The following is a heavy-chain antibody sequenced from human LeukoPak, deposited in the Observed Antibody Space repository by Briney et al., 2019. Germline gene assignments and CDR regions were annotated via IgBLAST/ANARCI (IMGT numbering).Heavy chain of an antibody. J-gene: IGHJ4*02. Sequence: SQTLSLTCTVSGASISSGSSYWSWIRQPAGKGLDWIGRIYTNGNTNYNPSLKSRVTISVDMSKNQFSLKLSSVTAADTAVYYCARGSQQLGGFDYWGQGTLVTVSS. D-gene: IGHD6-13*01. CDR1: GASISSGSSY. CDR3: ARGSQQLGGFDY. CDR2: IYTNGNT. V-gene: IGHV4-61*02.